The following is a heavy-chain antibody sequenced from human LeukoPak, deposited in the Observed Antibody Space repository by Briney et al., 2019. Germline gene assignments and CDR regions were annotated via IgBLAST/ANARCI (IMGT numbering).Heavy chain of an antibody. V-gene: IGHV3-48*01. CDR3: AKDYIVVLVAVSGWFDS. D-gene: IGHD2-15*01. CDR2: ISSSSSTI. CDR1: GFTFSSYS. J-gene: IGHJ5*01. Sequence: GGSLRLSCAASGFTFSSYSMNWVRQAPGKGLEWVSYISSSSSTIYYADSVKGRFTISRDNSKNTLYLQMKSLRAEDTAVYYCAKDYIVVLVAVSGWFDSWGQGTLVTVSS.